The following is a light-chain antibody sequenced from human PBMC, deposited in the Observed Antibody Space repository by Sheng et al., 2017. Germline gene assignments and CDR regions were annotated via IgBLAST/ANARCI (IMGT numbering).Light chain of an antibody. V-gene: IGKV3-11*01. CDR3: QQYYSWPPLT. J-gene: IGKJ4*01. CDR1: QSVSNY. CDR2: DAS. Sequence: EIVLTQSPATLSLSPGERATLSCRASQSVSNYLAWYQQKPGQAPRLLIYDASNRATGIPARFSGSGSGTDFTLTISSLQSEDFAVYYCQQYYSWPPLTFGGGTKVEI.